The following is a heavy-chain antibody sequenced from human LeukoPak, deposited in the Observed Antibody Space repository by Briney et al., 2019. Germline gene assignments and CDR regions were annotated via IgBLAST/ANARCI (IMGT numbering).Heavy chain of an antibody. CDR1: GGSFSGYY. Sequence: PSETLPLTCAVYGGSFSGYYWSWIRQPPRKGLEWIGEINHSGSTNYNPSLKSRDTISVDTSKNQFSLKLSSVTAADTAVYYCARGRYYDYVWGSYRYFSWFDPWGQGTLVTVSS. J-gene: IGHJ5*02. CDR3: ARGRYYDYVWGSYRYFSWFDP. CDR2: INHSGST. D-gene: IGHD3-16*02. V-gene: IGHV4-34*01.